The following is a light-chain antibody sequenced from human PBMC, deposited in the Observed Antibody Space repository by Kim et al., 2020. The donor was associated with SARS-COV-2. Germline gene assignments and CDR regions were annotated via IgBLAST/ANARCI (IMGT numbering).Light chain of an antibody. CDR2: DAS. Sequence: VSPGDRVTLACRASQSISSCLAWYQQKPGQAPRLLISDASTRATGFPSRFRGSGSGTEFTLTISSLQSEDFAIYYCQQYNNYPCTFGRGTKVDIK. V-gene: IGKV3-15*01. CDR1: QSISSC. CDR3: QQYNNYPCT. J-gene: IGKJ4*01.